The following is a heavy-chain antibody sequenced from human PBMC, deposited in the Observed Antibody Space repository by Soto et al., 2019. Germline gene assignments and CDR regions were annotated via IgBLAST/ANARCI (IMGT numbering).Heavy chain of an antibody. V-gene: IGHV2-5*02. CDR2: IYWDDDK. CDR1: GFSLSTSGVG. Sequence: QITLKESGPTLVKPTQTLTLTCTFSGFSLSTSGVGVGWIRQPPGKALEWLALIYWDDDKRYSPSLKSRLTTTXXTPKNQVVLTMTNMDPVATATSYCAIRRRGSSFDYWGQGPLVTVSS. J-gene: IGHJ4*02. D-gene: IGHD1-26*01. CDR3: AIRRRGSSFDY.